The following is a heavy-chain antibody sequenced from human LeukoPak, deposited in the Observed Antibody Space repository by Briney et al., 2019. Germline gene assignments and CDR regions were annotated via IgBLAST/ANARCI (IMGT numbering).Heavy chain of an antibody. CDR3: ARITMVRGVHPFDP. Sequence: PGGSLRLSCTVSGFTVSSNSMSWVRQAPGKGLEWVANIKQDGSEKNYVDSVKGRFTISRDNAKNSLYLQMNSLRAEDTAVYYCARITMVRGVHPFDPWGQGTLVTVSS. CDR1: GFTVSSNS. CDR2: IKQDGSEK. D-gene: IGHD3-10*01. V-gene: IGHV3-7*01. J-gene: IGHJ5*02.